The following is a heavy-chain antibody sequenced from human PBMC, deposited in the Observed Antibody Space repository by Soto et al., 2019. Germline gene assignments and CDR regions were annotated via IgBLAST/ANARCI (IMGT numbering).Heavy chain of an antibody. CDR2: IYYSGST. J-gene: IGHJ5*02. CDR3: ARLPPGDDDKVWFDP. Sequence: KPSETLSLTCTVSGGSISSYYWSWIRQPPGKGLEWIGYIYYSGSTNYNPSLKSRVTISVDTSKNQFSLKLSSVTAADTAVYYCARLPPGDDDKVWFDPWGQGTLVTVSS. CDR1: GGSISSYY. V-gene: IGHV4-59*08. D-gene: IGHD3-16*01.